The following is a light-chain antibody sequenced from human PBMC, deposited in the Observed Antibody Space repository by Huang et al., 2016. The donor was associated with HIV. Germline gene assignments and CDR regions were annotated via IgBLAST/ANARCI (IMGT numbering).Light chain of an antibody. CDR1: QDINNY. J-gene: IGKJ1*01. CDR3: QKYDSAPRT. Sequence: DIQMTQSPSSLSASVGDRVTISCRASQDINNYLAWYQQKPGKVPKLLIHAASTLQSGVPSRFSGSGSGTDFTLTISSLQPEDVALYFCQKYDSAPRTFGQGTKVEIK. V-gene: IGKV1-27*01. CDR2: AAS.